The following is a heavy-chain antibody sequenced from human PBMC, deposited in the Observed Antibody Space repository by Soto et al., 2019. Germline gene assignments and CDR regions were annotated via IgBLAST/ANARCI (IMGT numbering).Heavy chain of an antibody. CDR2: IKHDGSEV. J-gene: IGHJ5*02. Sequence: EVQLVESGGGLVQPGGSLRLTCTASGFTFSSSWMAWVRQAPGKGLEWVGNIKHDGSEVYYLDSVRGRFTISRDSAWKSLYLQVNSLRAEDTAVYYCAAIQNNWFDPWGQGTLVAVSS. V-gene: IGHV3-7*01. CDR3: AAIQNNWFDP. CDR1: GFTFSSSW.